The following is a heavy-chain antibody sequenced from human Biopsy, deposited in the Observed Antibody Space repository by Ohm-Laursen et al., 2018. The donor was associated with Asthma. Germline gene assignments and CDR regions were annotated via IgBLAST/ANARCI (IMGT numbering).Heavy chain of an antibody. V-gene: IGHV3-53*01. CDR3: ARAYGGNFFSGAFDI. J-gene: IGHJ3*02. Sequence: SLRLSCAASGFAVSRDHMFWVRQAPGKGLEWVSVIYSGGTSHTADSVRGRFTVSRDYSKNTLYLQMHSLRAEDTAVYYCARAYGGNFFSGAFDIWGQGTMVTVSS. CDR2: IYSGGTS. CDR1: GFAVSRDH. D-gene: IGHD4-23*01.